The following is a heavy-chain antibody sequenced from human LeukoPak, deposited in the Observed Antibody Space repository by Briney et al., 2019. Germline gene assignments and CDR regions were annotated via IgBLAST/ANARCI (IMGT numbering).Heavy chain of an antibody. Sequence: SETLSLTCTVSGGSISSYYWSWIRQPPGKGLEWIGYIYYSGSTNYNPSLKSRVTISVDTSKNQFSLKLSSVTAAGTAVYYCARRWYYYGSGSYRRNCFDPWGQGTLVTVSS. CDR2: IYYSGST. CDR3: ARRWYYYGSGSYRRNCFDP. V-gene: IGHV4-59*12. D-gene: IGHD3-10*01. J-gene: IGHJ5*02. CDR1: GGSISSYY.